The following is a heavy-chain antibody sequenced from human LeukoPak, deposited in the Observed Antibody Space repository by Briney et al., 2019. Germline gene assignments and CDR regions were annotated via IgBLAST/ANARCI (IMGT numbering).Heavy chain of an antibody. D-gene: IGHD6-13*01. Sequence: PSETLSLTCTVSGGSISSSSYYWGWIRQPPGKGLEWIGSIYYSGSTYYNPSLKSRVTISVDTSKNQFSLKLSSVTAADTAVYYCASPRVLYDRDSSRIPRSRIQDHFDYWGQGTLVTVSS. CDR3: ASPRVLYDRDSSRIPRSRIQDHFDY. CDR2: IYYSGST. J-gene: IGHJ4*02. CDR1: GGSISSSSYY. V-gene: IGHV4-39*07.